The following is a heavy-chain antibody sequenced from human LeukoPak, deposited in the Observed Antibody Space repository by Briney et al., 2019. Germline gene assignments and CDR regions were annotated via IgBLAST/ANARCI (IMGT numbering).Heavy chain of an antibody. D-gene: IGHD6-13*01. Sequence: SETLSLTCTVSGGSISSYYWSWIRQPPGKGLEWIGRIYTSGSTNYNPSLKSRVTISVDTSKNQFSLKLSSVTAADTAVYYCARLIAAAGILFWDYWGQGTLVTVSS. CDR3: ARLIAAAGILFWDY. V-gene: IGHV4-4*08. CDR1: GGSISSYY. CDR2: IYTSGST. J-gene: IGHJ4*02.